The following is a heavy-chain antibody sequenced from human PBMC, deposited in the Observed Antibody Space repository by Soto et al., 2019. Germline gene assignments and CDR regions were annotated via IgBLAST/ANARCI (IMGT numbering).Heavy chain of an antibody. Sequence: QVQLQESGPGLVKPSQTLSLTCTVSGGSISSSDYYWSWIRQPPGKGLEWIGYIYRSGRRYSNPSLKSRVFMSVDTSKNQFSLELSSVTAADTAVYYCSTSGFNFSYGMDVWGLGTTVTVSS. J-gene: IGHJ6*02. CDR2: IYRSGRR. D-gene: IGHD3-22*01. CDR1: GGSISSSDYY. CDR3: STSGFNFSYGMDV. V-gene: IGHV4-30-4*01.